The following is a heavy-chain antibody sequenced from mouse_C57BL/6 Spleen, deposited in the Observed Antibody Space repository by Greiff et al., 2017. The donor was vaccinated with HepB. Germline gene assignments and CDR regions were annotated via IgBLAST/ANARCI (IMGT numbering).Heavy chain of an antibody. V-gene: IGHV1-69*01. CDR2: IDPSDSYT. CDR1: GYTFTSYW. Sequence: QVQLQQPGAELVMPGASVKLSCKASGYTFTSYWMHWVKQRPGQGLEWIGEIDPSDSYTNYNQKFKGKSTLTVDKSSSTAYMQLSSLTSEDSAVYYCARHGDYYVSSLWFAYWGQGTLVTVSA. CDR3: ARHGDYYVSSLWFAY. D-gene: IGHD1-1*01. J-gene: IGHJ3*01.